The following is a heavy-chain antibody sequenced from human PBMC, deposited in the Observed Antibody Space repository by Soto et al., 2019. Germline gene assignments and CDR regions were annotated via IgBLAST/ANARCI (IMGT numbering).Heavy chain of an antibody. J-gene: IGHJ3*02. Sequence: GGSLRLSCAASGFTFSSYWMSWVRQAPGKGLEWVANIKQDGSEKYYVDSVKGRFTISRDNAKNSLYLQMNSLRAEDTAVYYCARDLRYFDWLFQSPYDAFDIWGQATMVTVSS. D-gene: IGHD3-9*01. CDR3: ARDLRYFDWLFQSPYDAFDI. CDR2: IKQDGSEK. CDR1: GFTFSSYW. V-gene: IGHV3-7*01.